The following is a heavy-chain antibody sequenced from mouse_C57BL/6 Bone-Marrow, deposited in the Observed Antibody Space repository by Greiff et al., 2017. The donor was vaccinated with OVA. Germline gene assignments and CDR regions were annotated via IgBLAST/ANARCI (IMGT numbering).Heavy chain of an antibody. CDR3: ARWDDDAY. D-gene: IGHD2-3*01. CDR1: GYTFTSYG. J-gene: IGHJ3*01. Sequence: VQLQQSGAELARPGASVKLSCKASGYTFTSYGISWVKQRTGQGLEWIGEIYPRSGNTYYNEKFKDKATLTADKSSSTAYMELRSLTSEDSAVYFCARWDDDAYWGQGTLVTVSA. V-gene: IGHV1-81*01. CDR2: IYPRSGNT.